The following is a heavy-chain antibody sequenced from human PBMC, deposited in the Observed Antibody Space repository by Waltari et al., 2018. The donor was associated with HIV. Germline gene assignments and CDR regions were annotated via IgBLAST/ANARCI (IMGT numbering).Heavy chain of an antibody. CDR1: GFIFNSYT. D-gene: IGHD2-8*01. Sequence: EVQLVESGGGLVKPGGSLRLSCAASGFIFNSYTMNWVRQAPGKGLEWVSSITGSGRYLYYTDSVKGRFTISRDNAKNSVYLQMNSLRAEDTAVYYCVRGAYCTSGTCYFDYWGQGTLVAVSS. V-gene: IGHV3-21*01. J-gene: IGHJ4*02. CDR3: VRGAYCTSGTCYFDY. CDR2: ITGSGRYL.